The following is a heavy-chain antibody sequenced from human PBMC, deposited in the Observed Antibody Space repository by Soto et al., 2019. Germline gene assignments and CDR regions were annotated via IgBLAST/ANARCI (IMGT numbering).Heavy chain of an antibody. D-gene: IGHD2-2*02. Sequence: GGSLRLSCAASGFTFSIYAMSWVRQAPGQGLEWVSGISYSGSSTYYADSVKGRFTISRDNSKNTVYLQMNSLIGEDTAIYYCAKCAGDTATSFYRAIDYWGRGTRVTVS. J-gene: IGHJ4*02. CDR1: GFTFSIYA. V-gene: IGHV3-23*01. CDR2: ISYSGSST. CDR3: AKCAGDTATSFYRAIDY.